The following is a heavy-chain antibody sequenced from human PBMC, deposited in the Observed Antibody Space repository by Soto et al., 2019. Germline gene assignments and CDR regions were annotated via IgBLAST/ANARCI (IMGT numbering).Heavy chain of an antibody. V-gene: IGHV3-23*01. CDR3: AKAERCSGFRYFDY. CDR1: GFTFSSYA. CDR2: ISGSGGST. J-gene: IGHJ4*02. Sequence: EVQLLESGGGLVQPGGSLRLSCAASGFTFSSYAMSWVRQSPGKGLEWVSAISGSGGSTYYADSVKGRFTISTDNYKNTLYLRTNCLRAEDKAVYDCAKAERCSGFRYFDYWGEGTLVTVST. D-gene: IGHD6-19*01.